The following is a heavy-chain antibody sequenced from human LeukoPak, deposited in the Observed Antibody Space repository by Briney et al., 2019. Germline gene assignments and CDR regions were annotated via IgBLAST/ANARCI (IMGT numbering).Heavy chain of an antibody. Sequence: GGSLRLSCAASGFTFSSYAMHWVRQAPGKGLEWVAVISYDGSNKYYADSVKGRFTISRDNSKNTLYLQMNSLRAEDTAVYYCPRDSLWFGEGEGYWGQGTMVTVSS. J-gene: IGHJ4*02. V-gene: IGHV3-30-3*01. CDR2: ISYDGSNK. CDR1: GFTFSSYA. CDR3: PRDSLWFGEGEGY. D-gene: IGHD3-10*01.